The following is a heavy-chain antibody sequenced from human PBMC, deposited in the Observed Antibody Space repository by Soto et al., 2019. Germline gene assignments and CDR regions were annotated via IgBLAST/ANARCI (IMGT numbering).Heavy chain of an antibody. CDR3: AKDGRGSNPRAFDI. J-gene: IGHJ3*02. Sequence: EVQVLESGGGLVQPGGSLGLSCAASGFTFSNYAMMWVRQAPGKGLEWVSAISGSGGSTYYADSVKGRFAISRDNSKNTLFLQMSSLRADDTADYYCAKDGRGSNPRAFDIWGQGTMVTVSS. D-gene: IGHD2-15*01. V-gene: IGHV3-23*01. CDR1: GFTFSNYA. CDR2: ISGSGGST.